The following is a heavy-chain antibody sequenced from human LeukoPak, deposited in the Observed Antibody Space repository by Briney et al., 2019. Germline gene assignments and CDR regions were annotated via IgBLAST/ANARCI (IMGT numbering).Heavy chain of an antibody. CDR1: GFAFSNNW. D-gene: IGHD6-13*01. CDR3: VRGQATAWGLDY. CDR2: ISPDARTI. J-gene: IGHJ4*02. V-gene: IGHV3-74*01. Sequence: QPGGSLRLSCAASGFAFSNNWMHWVRQAPGKGLVWVSHISPDARTISYAAFVKGRFTISRDNAKNTLYLQMNSLRAEDTALYYCVRGQATAWGLDYWGQGTLVTVSS.